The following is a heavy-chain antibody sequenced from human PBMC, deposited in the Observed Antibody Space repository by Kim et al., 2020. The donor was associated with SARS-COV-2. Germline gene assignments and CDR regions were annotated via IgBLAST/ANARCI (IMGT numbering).Heavy chain of an antibody. V-gene: IGHV3-30*18. CDR2: ISYDGSNK. Sequence: GGSLRLSCAASGFTFSSYGMHWVRQAPGKGLEWVAVISYDGSNKYYADSVKGRFTISRDNSKNTLYLQMNSLRAEDTAVYYCAKDRRWLRQNYYFDYWGQGTLVTVSS. J-gene: IGHJ4*02. CDR1: GFTFSSYG. CDR3: AKDRRWLRQNYYFDY. D-gene: IGHD5-12*01.